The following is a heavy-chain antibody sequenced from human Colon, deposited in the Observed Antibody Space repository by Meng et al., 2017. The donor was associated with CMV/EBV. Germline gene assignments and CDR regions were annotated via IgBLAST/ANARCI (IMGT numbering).Heavy chain of an antibody. CDR3: ARKIFRGVPPDY. CDR1: GGSVSSDIHY. V-gene: IGHV4-61*01. Sequence: SETLSLTCTVSGGSVSSDIHYWSWIRQPPGKGLEWIGYIFYTGSTKYNPSLKSRVTISLDTSKNQFSLRVNSVTAADTAVYYCARKIFRGVPPDYWGQGTLVTVSS. J-gene: IGHJ4*02. CDR2: IFYTGST. D-gene: IGHD3-9*01.